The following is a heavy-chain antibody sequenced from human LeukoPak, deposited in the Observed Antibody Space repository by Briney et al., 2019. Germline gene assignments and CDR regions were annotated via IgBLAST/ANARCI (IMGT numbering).Heavy chain of an antibody. CDR1: GYTFTGYY. CDR3: ARSNYRSTCPRCDPFDI. J-gene: IGHJ3*02. Sequence: ASVKVSCKASGYTFTGYYMHWVRQAPGQGLEWMGWISADNGNTYYTHKFQGRVTMTTDTPTSTAYLELRSLGSDDTAVYYCARSNYRSTCPRCDPFDIWGQGTMVTVSS. CDR2: ISADNGNT. V-gene: IGHV1-18*04. D-gene: IGHD6-13*01.